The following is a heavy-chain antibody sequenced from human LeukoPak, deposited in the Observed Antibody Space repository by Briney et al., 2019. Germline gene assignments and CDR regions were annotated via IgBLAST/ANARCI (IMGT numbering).Heavy chain of an antibody. CDR2: IYYSGST. D-gene: IGHD2-21*02. CDR3: ARGSGDWTYYFDY. CDR1: GGSISSHY. V-gene: IGHV4-59*08. J-gene: IGHJ4*02. Sequence: SETLSLTCTVSGGSISSHYWSWIRQPPGKGLEWIGYIYYSGSTNYNPSLKSRVTISVDTSKNQFSLKLSSVTAADTAVYYCARGSGDWTYYFDYWGQGTLVTVSS.